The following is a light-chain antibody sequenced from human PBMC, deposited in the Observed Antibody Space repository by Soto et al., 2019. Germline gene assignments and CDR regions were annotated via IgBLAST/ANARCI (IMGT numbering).Light chain of an antibody. V-gene: IGKV1-5*01. CDR2: DAS. Sequence: DIQMDIPRSTVRGEAGNVDPITCRASQSISSWLAWYQQKPGKAPKLLIYDASILKSGVPSRFSGSGSGTEFTLTISSLQPDDFASYYCQQYERYFGGGTKVDIK. J-gene: IGKJ4*01. CDR1: QSISSW. CDR3: QQYERY.